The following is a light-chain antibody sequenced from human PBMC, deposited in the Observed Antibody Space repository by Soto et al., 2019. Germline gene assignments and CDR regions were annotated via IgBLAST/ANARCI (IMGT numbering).Light chain of an antibody. CDR1: SGDVGVYNF. CDR3: SSYTSSSTLVV. J-gene: IGLJ2*01. Sequence: QSALTQPASVSGSPGQSITISCTGTSGDVGVYNFVSWYQQHPGKAPKLIIYEVNNRPSGVSNRFSGSKSGNTASLTISGLPAEDEADYYCSSYTSSSTLVVFGGGTKLTVL. CDR2: EVN. V-gene: IGLV2-14*01.